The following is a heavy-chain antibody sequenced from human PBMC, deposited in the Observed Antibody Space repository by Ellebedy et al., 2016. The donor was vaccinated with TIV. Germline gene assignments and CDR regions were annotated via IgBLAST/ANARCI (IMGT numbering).Heavy chain of an antibody. V-gene: IGHV3-48*04. CDR3: ASGSYWEEFYFHY. J-gene: IGHJ4*02. CDR1: GFTFSSYS. Sequence: PGGSLRLSCVASGFTFSSYSMNRVRKAPGKGLEWISYISSSSSTIEYADSVKGRFTISRDNGKNSLYLQMNSLRADDTAVYYCASGSYWEEFYFHYWGRGTLVTVSS. CDR2: ISSSSSTI. D-gene: IGHD1-26*01.